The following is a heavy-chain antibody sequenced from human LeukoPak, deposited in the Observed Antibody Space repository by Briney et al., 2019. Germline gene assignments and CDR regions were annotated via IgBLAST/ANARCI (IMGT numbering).Heavy chain of an antibody. CDR1: GGSFSGYY. CDR3: ARGLEQQLAPMYYFDY. V-gene: IGHV4-34*01. J-gene: IGHJ4*02. D-gene: IGHD6-13*01. CDR2: INHSGST. Sequence: PSETLSLTCAVYGGSFSGYYWSWIRRPPGKGLECIGEINHSGSTNYNPSLKSRVTISVDTSKNQFSLKLSSVTAADTAVYYCARGLEQQLAPMYYFDYWGQGTLVTVSS.